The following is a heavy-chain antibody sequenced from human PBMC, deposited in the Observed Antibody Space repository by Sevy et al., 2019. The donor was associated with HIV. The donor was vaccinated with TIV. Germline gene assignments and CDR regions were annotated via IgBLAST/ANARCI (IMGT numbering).Heavy chain of an antibody. V-gene: IGHV4-34*01. CDR1: GGSFSVYY. Sequence: LPETLSLTCAVYGGSFSVYYWSWIRQPPGKGLEWIGEINLSGSTNYNPSLKSRFTISVDTSKNQFSRKLSYVTAADTAVDYCARGEDIVVVPAALHNWFDPWGQGTLVTVSS. J-gene: IGHJ5*02. D-gene: IGHD2-2*02. CDR2: INLSGST. CDR3: ARGEDIVVVPAALHNWFDP.